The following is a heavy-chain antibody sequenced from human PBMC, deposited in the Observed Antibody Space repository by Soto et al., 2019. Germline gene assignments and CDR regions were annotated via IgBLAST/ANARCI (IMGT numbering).Heavy chain of an antibody. J-gene: IGHJ3*02. V-gene: IGHV3-23*01. CDR3: VKIGEGVWRRDGYRSDLKNEAFDI. Sequence: EVQLLESGGGLIQPGGSLRLSCVASGFTFSSYVMSWVRQVPGKGLEWVSAISGRGGSTYYADSVRGRFTISRENSKNTVYLRVTSLRVEDTAVYYCVKIGEGVWRRDGYRSDLKNEAFDIWGQGTLVTVSS. CDR2: ISGRGGST. D-gene: IGHD3-10*01. CDR1: GFTFSSYV.